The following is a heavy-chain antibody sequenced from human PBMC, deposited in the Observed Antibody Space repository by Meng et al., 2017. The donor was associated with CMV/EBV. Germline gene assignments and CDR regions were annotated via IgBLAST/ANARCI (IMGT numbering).Heavy chain of an antibody. V-gene: IGHV3-73*01. J-gene: IGHJ4*02. CDR1: GFTFSGSA. Sequence: GESLKISCAASGFTFSGSAMHWVRQASGKGLEWVGRIRSKANSYSTAYAVSVKGRLTISRDDSTNTAYLQMHSLKTEDTAVYYRTRRSSSNDYWGQGTLVTVSS. CDR3: TRRSSSNDY. D-gene: IGHD6-6*01. CDR2: IRSKANSYST.